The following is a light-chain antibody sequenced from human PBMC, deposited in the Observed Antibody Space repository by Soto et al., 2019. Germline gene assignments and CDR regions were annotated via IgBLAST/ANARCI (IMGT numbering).Light chain of an antibody. CDR1: SSNIGAGYD. CDR2: GNI. V-gene: IGLV1-40*01. CDR3: QSYDSTLSALYV. J-gene: IGLJ1*01. Sequence: QSVLTQPPSVSGAPGQRVTISCTGSSSNIGAGYDVHWYQQRPGTAPKLLIFGNINRPSGVPDRFSGSKSGTSASLAITGRQAENEGDYYCQSYDSTLSALYVFGSGTNLTAL.